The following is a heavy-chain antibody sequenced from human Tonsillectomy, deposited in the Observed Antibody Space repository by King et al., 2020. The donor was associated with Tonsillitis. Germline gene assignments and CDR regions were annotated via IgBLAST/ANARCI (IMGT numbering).Heavy chain of an antibody. Sequence: QLQESGPGLEKPSETLSLTCTVSGGSVSSSSYYWGWIRQPPGKGLEWIGSIYYSGDTYYNPSLKSRVTISLDTSKNQFSLRLSSVTAADTAVYYFARNDSDSSGYYYVAYWGQGTLVTVSS. CDR2: IYYSGDT. J-gene: IGHJ4*02. V-gene: IGHV4-39*07. CDR1: GGSVSSSSYY. D-gene: IGHD3-22*01. CDR3: ARNDSDSSGYYYVAY.